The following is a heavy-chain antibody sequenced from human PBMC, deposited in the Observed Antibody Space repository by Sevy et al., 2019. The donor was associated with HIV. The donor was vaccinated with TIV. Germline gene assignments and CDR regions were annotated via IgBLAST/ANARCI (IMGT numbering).Heavy chain of an antibody. CDR1: GGSISSGGYY. CDR2: IYYSGST. V-gene: IGHV4-31*03. Sequence: SETLSLTCTVSGGSISSGGYYWSWIRQHPGKGLEWIGYIYYSGSTYYNPSLKSRVTISVDTSKNQFSLKLSSVTAADTAVYYCASASAMVKLFDYWGQGTLVTVSS. CDR3: ASASAMVKLFDY. J-gene: IGHJ4*02. D-gene: IGHD5-18*01.